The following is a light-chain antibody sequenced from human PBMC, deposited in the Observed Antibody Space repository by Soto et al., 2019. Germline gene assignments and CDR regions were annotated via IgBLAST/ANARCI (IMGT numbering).Light chain of an antibody. V-gene: IGKV1-5*01. CDR1: QSISYW. Sequence: IQMTQAPSTLSASVGDRVTITCRASQSISYWLAWYQQKPGKAPNLLIYDASNLESGVPSMFSGSGVGTEFTLTISRLQPDDFASYYYQQYNSYSWTFGQGTKVDLK. J-gene: IGKJ1*01. CDR2: DAS. CDR3: QQYNSYSWT.